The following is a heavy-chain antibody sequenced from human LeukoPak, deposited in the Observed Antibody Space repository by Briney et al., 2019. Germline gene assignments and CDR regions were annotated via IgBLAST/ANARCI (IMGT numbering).Heavy chain of an antibody. V-gene: IGHV1-3*03. Sequence: ASVKVSCKASGYTFTSYAMHWVRQAPGQRLEWMGWINAGNGNTKYSQEFQGRVTITRDTSASTGYMERSSLRSEDMAVYYRATAGSGNAFDIWGQGTMVTVSS. CDR2: INAGNGNT. J-gene: IGHJ3*02. CDR3: ATAGSGNAFDI. D-gene: IGHD3-10*01. CDR1: GYTFTSYA.